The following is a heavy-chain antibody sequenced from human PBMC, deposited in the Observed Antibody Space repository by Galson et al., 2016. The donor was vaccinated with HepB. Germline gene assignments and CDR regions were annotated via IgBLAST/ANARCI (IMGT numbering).Heavy chain of an antibody. Sequence: SLRLSCAASGFTFSAYWMAWIRQAPGKGLEWMANTNQDGSGKHYVDSAKGRFTVSRDNAKNSVFLDMNSLRAEDTAVYYCVSGYTSGIWGQGTTVTVSS. CDR2: TNQDGSGK. V-gene: IGHV3-7*01. CDR1: GFTFSAYW. D-gene: IGHD6-19*01. J-gene: IGHJ3*01. CDR3: VSGYTSGI.